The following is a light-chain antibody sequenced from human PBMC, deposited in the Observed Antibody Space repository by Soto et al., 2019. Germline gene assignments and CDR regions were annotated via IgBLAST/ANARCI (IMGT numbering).Light chain of an antibody. CDR2: KAS. Sequence: SPSTLSASVGDRVTITCRASQSISSWLAWYQQKPGKAPKLLIYKASSLESGVPSRFSGSGSGTEFTLTISSLQPDDFATYYCQQYNSYPYTFGQGTKVDIK. J-gene: IGKJ2*01. V-gene: IGKV1-5*03. CDR3: QQYNSYPYT. CDR1: QSISSW.